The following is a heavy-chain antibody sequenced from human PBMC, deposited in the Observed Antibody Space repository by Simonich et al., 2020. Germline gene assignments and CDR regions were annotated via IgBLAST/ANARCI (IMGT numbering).Heavy chain of an antibody. CDR3: ARSRYCTNGVCYNWFDP. J-gene: IGHJ5*02. CDR2: MNPNSGNT. D-gene: IGHD2-8*01. CDR1: GYTFTGYD. Sequence: QVQLVQSGAEVKKPGASVKVSCKASGYTFTGYDINWVRQATGQGVGGRGWMNPNSGNTGNDRKFQGRVTITRNTSISPAYIELSSLRSEDTAVYYCARSRYCTNGVCYNWFDPWGQGTLVTVSS. V-gene: IGHV1-8*03.